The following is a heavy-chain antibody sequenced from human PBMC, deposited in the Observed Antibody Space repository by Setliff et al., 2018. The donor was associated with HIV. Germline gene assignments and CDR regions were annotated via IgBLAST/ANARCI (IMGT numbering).Heavy chain of an antibody. D-gene: IGHD3-10*01. J-gene: IGHJ4*03. V-gene: IGHV1-69*10. Sequence: SVKVSCKASGGTFSRYTVSWVRQAPGQGLEWMGGIIPILKIAKNAQKFQGRVTITADKPTRTACIELSSLRSEDTAVYYCARDHLWFGEGFDYWGEGTMVTVSS. CDR1: GGTFSRYT. CDR3: ARDHLWFGEGFDY. CDR2: IIPILKIA.